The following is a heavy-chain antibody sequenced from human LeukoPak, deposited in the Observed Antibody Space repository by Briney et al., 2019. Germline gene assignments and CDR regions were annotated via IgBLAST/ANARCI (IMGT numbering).Heavy chain of an antibody. J-gene: IGHJ4*02. CDR1: GGSISSSSYF. V-gene: IGHV4-39*01. Sequence: SETLSLTCIVSGGSISSSSYFWGWIRQPPGKGLEWIGSIHYSGSTYYNPSLKSRVSISVDTPKNQFSLRLTSVTAADTAVYYCARLRSASSGVVDYWGQGTLVTVSS. D-gene: IGHD2-21*01. CDR2: IHYSGST. CDR3: ARLRSASSGVVDY.